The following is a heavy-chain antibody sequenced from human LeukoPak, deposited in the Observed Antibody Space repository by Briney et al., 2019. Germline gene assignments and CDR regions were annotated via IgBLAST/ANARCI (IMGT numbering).Heavy chain of an antibody. Sequence: SETLSLTCAVSGASISSGNWWSWVRQPPGKGLEWIGEIYHSGINNYNPSLKSRVTISVDKSKNRVSLRLNSVTAADSAVYFCARGGIAAAGTEGYFDLWGRGTLVTVSS. V-gene: IGHV4-4*02. CDR1: GASISSGNW. CDR3: ARGGIAAAGTEGYFDL. CDR2: IYHSGIN. D-gene: IGHD6-13*01. J-gene: IGHJ2*01.